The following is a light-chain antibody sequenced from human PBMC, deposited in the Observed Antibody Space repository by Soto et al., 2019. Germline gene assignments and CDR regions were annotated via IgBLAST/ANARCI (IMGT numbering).Light chain of an antibody. CDR1: SSDVCGYIY. CDR3: SSYTTSSSDV. J-gene: IGLJ1*01. CDR2: DVT. Sequence: QSALTQPASVSGSPGQSITISCTGTSSDVCGYIYVSWYQQHPGKAPKLMIYDVTSRPSGVSYRFSGSKSGNTASLTISGLQAEDEADYYCSSYTTSSSDVFGTRTKVTVL. V-gene: IGLV2-14*01.